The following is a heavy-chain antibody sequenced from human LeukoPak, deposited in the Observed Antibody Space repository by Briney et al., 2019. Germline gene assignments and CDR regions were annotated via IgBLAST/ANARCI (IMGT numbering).Heavy chain of an antibody. V-gene: IGHV4-34*01. J-gene: IGHJ5*02. D-gene: IGHD6-25*01. CDR3: ARDVVSSSGFDP. CDR1: GGSFSGYY. Sequence: SETLSLTCAVYGGSFSGYYWSWIRQPPGKGLEWIGEINNSGSTNYNPSLKSRVTISVDTSKNQFSLKLSSVTAADTAVYYCARDVVSSSGFDPWGQGTLVTVSS. CDR2: INNSGST.